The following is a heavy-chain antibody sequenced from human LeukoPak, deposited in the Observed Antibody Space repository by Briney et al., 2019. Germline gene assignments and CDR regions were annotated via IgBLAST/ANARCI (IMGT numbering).Heavy chain of an antibody. CDR1: GGSFSGYY. V-gene: IGHV4-34*01. J-gene: IGHJ4*02. D-gene: IGHD2-2*01. Sequence: SETLSLTCAVYGGSFSGYYWSWIRQPPGKGLEWIGEINHSGSTNYNPSLKSRVTISVDTSKNQFSLKLSSVTAADTAVYYCATVVPAAMGVDYWGQGTLVTVSS. CDR3: ATVVPAAMGVDY. CDR2: INHSGST.